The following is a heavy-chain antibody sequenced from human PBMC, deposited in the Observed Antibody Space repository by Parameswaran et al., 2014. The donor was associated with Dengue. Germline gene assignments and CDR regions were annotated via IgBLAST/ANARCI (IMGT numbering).Heavy chain of an antibody. CDR2: IIPILGIA. V-gene: IGHV1-69*10. Sequence: WVRQAPGQGLEWMGGIIPILGIANYAQKFQGRVTITADESTSTAYMELSSLRSEDTAVYYCARDEGLYYYYYMDVWGKGTTVTVSS. CDR3: ARDEGLYYYYYMDV. J-gene: IGHJ6*03.